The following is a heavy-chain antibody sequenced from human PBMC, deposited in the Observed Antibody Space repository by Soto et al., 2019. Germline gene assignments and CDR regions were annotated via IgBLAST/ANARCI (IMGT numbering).Heavy chain of an antibody. Sequence: GGSLRLSCAASGFTFSSYAMHWVRQAPGKGLEWVAVISYDGSNKYYADSVKGRFTISRDNSKNTLYPQMNSLRAEDTAVYYCARASSSENYLDYWGQGTLVTVSS. D-gene: IGHD6-6*01. CDR2: ISYDGSNK. CDR1: GFTFSSYA. CDR3: ARASSSENYLDY. J-gene: IGHJ4*02. V-gene: IGHV3-30-3*01.